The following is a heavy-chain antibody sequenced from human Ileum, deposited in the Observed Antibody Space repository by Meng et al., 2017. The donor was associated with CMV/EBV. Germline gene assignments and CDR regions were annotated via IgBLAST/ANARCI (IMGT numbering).Heavy chain of an antibody. CDR3: AREPQAYSNYNYFDY. D-gene: IGHD4-11*01. V-gene: IGHV1-2*02. Sequence: SGYTFIGYYIHWVRQDPGQGLEWMGWINPNTGDKNYAQNFQGRVTMTRDTSISTAYLELNRLTSDDTGVYYCAREPQAYSNYNYFDYWGQGTLVTVSS. J-gene: IGHJ4*02. CDR2: INPNTGDK. CDR1: GYTFIGYY.